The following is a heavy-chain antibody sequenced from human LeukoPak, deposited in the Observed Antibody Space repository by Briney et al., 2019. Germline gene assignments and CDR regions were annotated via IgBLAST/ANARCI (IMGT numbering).Heavy chain of an antibody. V-gene: IGHV3-23*01. D-gene: IGHD6-19*01. CDR1: GFTFTSYA. CDR2: ITGSGGAT. CDR3: AKADGSGWYRGDY. Sequence: GGSLRLSCAASGFTFTSYAMCWVRPAPGKVLEWVSGITGSGGATYYPDSVRGRFTISRDNSKNTLYLQMHSLRAEDTAVYSCAKADGSGWYRGDYWGQGTLVTVSS. J-gene: IGHJ4*02.